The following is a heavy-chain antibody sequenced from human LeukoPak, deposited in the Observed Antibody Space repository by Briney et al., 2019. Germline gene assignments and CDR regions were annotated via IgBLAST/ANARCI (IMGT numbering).Heavy chain of an antibody. Sequence: ASVKVSCKASGYTFTNYAMNWVRQAPGQGLEWMGWISAYNGNTELTQKFQGRVTLATDASTSTAYVELRSLTSDDTAVYFCARGGSRSRRGDDAFDIWGQGTMVTVSS. J-gene: IGHJ3*02. CDR1: GYTFTNYA. CDR3: ARGGSRSRRGDDAFDI. V-gene: IGHV1-18*01. CDR2: ISAYNGNT. D-gene: IGHD3-10*01.